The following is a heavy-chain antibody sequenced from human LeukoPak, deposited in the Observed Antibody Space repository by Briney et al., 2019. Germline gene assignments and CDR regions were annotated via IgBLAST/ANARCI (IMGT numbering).Heavy chain of an antibody. D-gene: IGHD3-9*01. V-gene: IGHV1-69*04. CDR3: ARLNYDILTGYYPAVDY. J-gene: IGHJ4*02. Sequence: ASVNVSCKASGGTFSSYAISWVRQAPGQGLEWMGRIIPILGIANYAQKFQGRVTITADKSTSTAYMELSSLRSEDTAVYYCARLNYDILTGYYPAVDYWGQGTLVTVSS. CDR1: GGTFSSYA. CDR2: IIPILGIA.